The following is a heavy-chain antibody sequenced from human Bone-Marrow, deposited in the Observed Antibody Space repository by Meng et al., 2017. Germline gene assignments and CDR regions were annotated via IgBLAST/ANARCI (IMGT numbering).Heavy chain of an antibody. CDR3: ARQGDTAMATFDY. CDR1: GGTFSDYY. Sequence: QAQLQQWGAGLLKPSETLSLTCAVYGGTFSDYYWSWIRQPPGKGLEWIGEINHSGGTKYTPSLEGRVTISIDTSKNQFSLKLSSVTAADTAIYYCARQGDTAMATFDYWGQGTLVTVSS. J-gene: IGHJ4*02. V-gene: IGHV4-34*01. D-gene: IGHD5-18*01. CDR2: INHSGGT.